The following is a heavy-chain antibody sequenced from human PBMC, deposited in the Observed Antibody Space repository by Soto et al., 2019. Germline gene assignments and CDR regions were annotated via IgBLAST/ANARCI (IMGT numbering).Heavy chain of an antibody. Sequence: ALVKVSCKASGATFSSDAISWVRQAPGKGLEWMGKIIPTFGRTNYAQKFQGRLTISADDSTSTAYMELSSLVSEDTAVYYCARDPLSSFAMDVWGQGTTVTVSS. D-gene: IGHD3-10*02. CDR2: IIPTFGRT. J-gene: IGHJ6*02. CDR3: ARDPLSSFAMDV. CDR1: GATFSSDA. V-gene: IGHV1-69*13.